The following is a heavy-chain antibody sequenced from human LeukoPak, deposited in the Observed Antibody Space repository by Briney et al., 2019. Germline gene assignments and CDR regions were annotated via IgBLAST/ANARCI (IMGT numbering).Heavy chain of an antibody. CDR1: GYTFTSYG. V-gene: IGHV1-18*01. Sequence: ASVKVSCKASGYTFTSYGISWVRQAPGQGLEWMGWISAYNGNTNYAQKLRGRVTMTTDTSTSTAYMELRSLRSDDTAVYYCARTNRAREDWNVDYWGQGTLVTVSS. J-gene: IGHJ4*02. CDR3: ARTNRAREDWNVDY. CDR2: ISAYNGNT. D-gene: IGHD1-1*01.